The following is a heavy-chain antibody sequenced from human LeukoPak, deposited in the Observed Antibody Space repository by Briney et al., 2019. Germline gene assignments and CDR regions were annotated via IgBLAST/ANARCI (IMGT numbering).Heavy chain of an antibody. Sequence: SETLSLTCTVSGGSISSRYWSWIRQPPGKGLEWIGYIYYSGSTKYDPSLKSRVTISVDTSRNQFALKLSSVAAADTAVYYCARGSFWSGYPPSNYVDYWGQGALVTVSS. CDR2: IYYSGST. CDR1: GGSISSRY. J-gene: IGHJ4*02. D-gene: IGHD3-3*01. V-gene: IGHV4-59*11. CDR3: ARGSFWSGYPPSNYVDY.